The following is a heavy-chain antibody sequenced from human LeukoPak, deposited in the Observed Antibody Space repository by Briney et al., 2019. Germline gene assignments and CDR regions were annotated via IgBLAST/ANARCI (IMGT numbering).Heavy chain of an antibody. CDR3: ARDPGNRHWYFDL. CDR2: TYCRSKWSN. V-gene: IGHV6-1*01. CDR1: GDSVSSSSAS. Sequence: SQTLSLTCAISGDSVSSSSASWNWIRQSPSRGLEWLGRTYCRSKWSNDYAVFVKSRITINPDTSKNQFSLHLNSVTPEDTAVYYCARDPGNRHWYFDLWGRGTLVTVSS. J-gene: IGHJ2*01.